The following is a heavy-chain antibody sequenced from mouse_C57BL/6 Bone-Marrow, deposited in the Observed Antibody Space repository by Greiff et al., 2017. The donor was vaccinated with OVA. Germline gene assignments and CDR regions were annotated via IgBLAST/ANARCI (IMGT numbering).Heavy chain of an antibody. CDR3: GRQRGTVFFDY. V-gene: IGHV10-1*01. Sequence: EVKVEESGGGLVQPKGSLKLSCAASGFSFNTYAMNWVRQAPGKGLEWVARIRSKSNNYSTSYADSVKDSFTNTIDDSESMLYLQMNNLKTEDTAMYYCGRQRGTVFFDYWGQGTTLTVSS. J-gene: IGHJ2*01. CDR2: IRSKSNNYST. D-gene: IGHD3-3*01. CDR1: GFSFNTYA.